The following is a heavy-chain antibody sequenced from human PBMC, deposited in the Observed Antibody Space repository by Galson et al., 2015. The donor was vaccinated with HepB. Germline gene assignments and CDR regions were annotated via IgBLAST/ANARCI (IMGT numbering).Heavy chain of an antibody. J-gene: IGHJ4*02. V-gene: IGHV3-15*01. Sequence: SLRLSCAASGLPFSNAWMNWVRQAPGKGLEWVGRIKSKAHGGTRDYAAPVKGRFTVSGDDSKNTLYLQMNSVTTEDTAVYYCATGEDGHSHWGQGPLVTVSS. CDR2: IKSKAHGGTR. CDR1: GLPFSNAW. D-gene: IGHD5-24*01. CDR3: ATGEDGHSH.